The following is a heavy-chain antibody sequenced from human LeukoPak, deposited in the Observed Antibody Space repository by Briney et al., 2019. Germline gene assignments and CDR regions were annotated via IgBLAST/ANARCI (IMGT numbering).Heavy chain of an antibody. CDR2: ISWNSGSI. CDR1: GFTFDDYA. CDR3: AKADAGSVGAYYFDY. V-gene: IGHV3-9*01. J-gene: IGHJ4*02. Sequence: GGSLRLSCAASGFTFDDYAMHWVRQAPGKGLEWVSGISWNSGSIGYADSVKGRFTISRDNAKNSLYLQMNSLRAEDTALYYCAKADAGSVGAYYFDYWGQGTLVTVSS. D-gene: IGHD1-26*01.